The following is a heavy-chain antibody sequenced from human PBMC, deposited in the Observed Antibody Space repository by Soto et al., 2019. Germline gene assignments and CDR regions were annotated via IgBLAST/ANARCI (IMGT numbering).Heavy chain of an antibody. CDR1: GYTFTSYA. CDR2: INAGNGNT. Sequence: ASVKVSCKASGYTFTSYAMHWVRQAPGQRLEWMGWINAGNGNTKYSQKFQGRVTITRDTSASTAYMELSSLRSEDTAVYYCARSFGVVKDFDYWGQGTLITVS. J-gene: IGHJ4*02. D-gene: IGHD3-3*01. V-gene: IGHV1-3*01. CDR3: ARSFGVVKDFDY.